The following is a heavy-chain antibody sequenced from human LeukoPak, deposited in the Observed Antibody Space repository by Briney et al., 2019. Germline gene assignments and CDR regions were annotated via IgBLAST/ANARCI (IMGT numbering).Heavy chain of an antibody. CDR2: ISGSGGST. Sequence: PGGSLRLSCAASGFTFSSYAMSWVRQAPGKGLEWVSAISGSGGSTYYADSVKGRFTISRDNSKNTLYLQMNSLRAEDTAVYYCAKDRFVVVTAIRPYGMDVWGQGTTVTVSS. CDR3: AKDRFVVVTAIRPYGMDV. CDR1: GFTFSSYA. D-gene: IGHD2-21*02. J-gene: IGHJ6*02. V-gene: IGHV3-23*01.